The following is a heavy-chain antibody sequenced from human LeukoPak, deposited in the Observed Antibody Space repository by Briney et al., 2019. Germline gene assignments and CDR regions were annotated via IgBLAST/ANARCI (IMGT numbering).Heavy chain of an antibody. V-gene: IGHV4-4*07. J-gene: IGHJ3*02. CDR2: LHTSGST. Sequence: PSETLSLTCTVSGGSISSSYWSWIRQPAGKGLEWIGRLHTSGSTNYNPSLKSRVAMARDMSKNQFSLKLSSMTAADTAVYFCAGRSPGDGFDIWGQGTMVTVSS. CDR3: AGRSPGDGFDI. CDR1: GGSISSSY. D-gene: IGHD3-10*01.